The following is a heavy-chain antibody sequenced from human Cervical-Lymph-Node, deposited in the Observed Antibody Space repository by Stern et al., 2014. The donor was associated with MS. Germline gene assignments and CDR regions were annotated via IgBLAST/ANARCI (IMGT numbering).Heavy chain of an antibody. V-gene: IGHV3-30*18. CDR2: ISYDGSNK. CDR3: AKGPVWNWYFDL. J-gene: IGHJ2*01. D-gene: IGHD3-16*01. CDR1: GFTFSSYD. Sequence: EHLVESGGGVVQPGRSLRLSCAASGFTFSSYDMHWVRQAPGKGLEWVAVISYDGSNKYYADSVKGRLTISRDNSKNTLYLQMNSLRAEDTAVYYCAKGPVWNWYFDLWGRGTLVTVSS.